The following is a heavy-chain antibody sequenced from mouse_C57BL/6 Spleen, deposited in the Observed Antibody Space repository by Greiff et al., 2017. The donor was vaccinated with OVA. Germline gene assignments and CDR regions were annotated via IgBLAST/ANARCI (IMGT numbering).Heavy chain of an antibody. D-gene: IGHD2-3*01. CDR2: ISYDGSN. V-gene: IGHV3-6*01. CDR3: ARDQTYDGYLDY. Sequence: EVKLQESGPGLVKPSQSLSLTCSVTGYSITSGYYWNWLRQSPGNKPEWMGYISYDGSNNYNPSLNNRVSITRDTSKKQFFLKLNSVTTEDTATYFCARDQTYDGYLDYWGQGTTLTVSS. CDR1: GYSITSGYY. J-gene: IGHJ2*01.